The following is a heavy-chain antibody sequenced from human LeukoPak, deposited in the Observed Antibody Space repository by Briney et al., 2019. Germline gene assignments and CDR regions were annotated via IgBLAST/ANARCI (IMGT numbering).Heavy chain of an antibody. Sequence: GGSLRLSCAASGFTFSSYAMNWVRQAPGRGLEWVSGFSGSGGATYYADSVKGRFTISRDNSKNTLYLQMNSLRAEDTAVYYCAKDERWLRLYAFDIWGQGTMVTVSS. J-gene: IGHJ3*02. CDR3: AKDERWLRLYAFDI. V-gene: IGHV3-23*01. CDR1: GFTFSSYA. D-gene: IGHD5-24*01. CDR2: FSGSGGAT.